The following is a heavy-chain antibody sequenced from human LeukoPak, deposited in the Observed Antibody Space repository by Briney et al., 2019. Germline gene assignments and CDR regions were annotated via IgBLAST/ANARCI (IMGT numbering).Heavy chain of an antibody. V-gene: IGHV3-30*18. CDR3: AKDGSIATRSLLY. D-gene: IGHD6-6*01. J-gene: IGHJ4*02. CDR1: GFTFSSYG. CDR2: ISYDGSNK. Sequence: GRSLRLSCAASGFTFSSYGMHWVRQAPGKGLEWVAVISYDGSNKYYADSVKGRFTISRDNSKNTLYLQMNSLRGEDTAVYYCAKDGSIATRSLLYWGQGTLVTVSS.